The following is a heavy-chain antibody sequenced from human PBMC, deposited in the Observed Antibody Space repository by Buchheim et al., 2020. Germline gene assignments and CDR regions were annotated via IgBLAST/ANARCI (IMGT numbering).Heavy chain of an antibody. J-gene: IGHJ6*02. Sequence: QVQLVESGGGVVQPGRSLRLSCAASGFTFSSYGMHWVRQAPGKGLEWVAFIRYDGSNKYYADSVKGRFTISRDNSKNTLYLQMNSLRAEDTAVYYCAKDRGRIAAAGTAYYYYHYGMDVWGQGTT. CDR2: IRYDGSNK. V-gene: IGHV3-30*02. CDR3: AKDRGRIAAAGTAYYYYHYGMDV. D-gene: IGHD6-13*01. CDR1: GFTFSSYG.